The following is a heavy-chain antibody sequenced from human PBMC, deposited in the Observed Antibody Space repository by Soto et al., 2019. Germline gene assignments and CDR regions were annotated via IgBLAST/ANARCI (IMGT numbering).Heavy chain of an antibody. D-gene: IGHD3-16*02. CDR1: GGSFSGYY. CDR2: INHSGST. J-gene: IGHJ4*02. Sequence: QVQLQQWGAGLLKPSETLSLTCAVYGGSFSGYYWSWIRQPPGKGLEWIGEINHSGSTNYNPSLKSRVTISVDTSKNQFSLKLSSVTAADTAVYYCARESRGELSLFLFDYWGQGTLVTVSS. V-gene: IGHV4-34*01. CDR3: ARESRGELSLFLFDY.